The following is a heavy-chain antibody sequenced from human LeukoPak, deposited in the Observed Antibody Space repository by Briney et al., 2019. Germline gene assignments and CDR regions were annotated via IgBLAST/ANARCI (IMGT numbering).Heavy chain of an antibody. CDR2: INPNSGGT. J-gene: IGHJ5*02. D-gene: IGHD5-12*01. Sequence: ASVKVSCKASGDTFTGYYMHWVRQAPGQGLEWMGWINPNSGGTNYAQKFQGRVTMTRDTSISTAYMELSRLRSDDTAVYYCARESYIVATKEIWLVPWGHGTLVTVSS. V-gene: IGHV1-2*02. CDR3: ARESYIVATKEIWLVP. CDR1: GDTFTGYY.